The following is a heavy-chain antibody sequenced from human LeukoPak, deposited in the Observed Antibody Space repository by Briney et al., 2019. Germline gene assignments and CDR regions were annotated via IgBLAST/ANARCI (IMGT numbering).Heavy chain of an antibody. CDR1: GGTFSSYA. CDR2: IIPIFGTA. V-gene: IGHV1-69*13. CDR3: ASFSRCSSTSCYFNWFDP. J-gene: IGHJ5*02. Sequence: VASVKVSCKASGGTFSSYAISWVRQAPGQGLEWMGGIIPIFGTANYAQKFQGRVTITADESTSTAYMELSSLRSEDTAVYYCASFSRCSSTSCYFNWFDPWGQGTLVIVSS. D-gene: IGHD2-2*01.